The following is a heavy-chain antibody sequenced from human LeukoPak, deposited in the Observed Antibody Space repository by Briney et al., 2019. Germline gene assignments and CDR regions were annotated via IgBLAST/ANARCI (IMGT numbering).Heavy chain of an antibody. Sequence: KPGGSLRLSCAASGFTFSNAWMSWVRQAPGKGLEWVGRIKSKTDGGTTDYAAPVKGRFTISRDASKNTLYLQMNSLKTEDTAVYYCTTDHFSGWYDYYFDYWGQGTLVTVSS. J-gene: IGHJ4*02. CDR1: GFTFSNAW. CDR2: IKSKTDGGTT. V-gene: IGHV3-15*01. D-gene: IGHD6-19*01. CDR3: TTDHFSGWYDYYFDY.